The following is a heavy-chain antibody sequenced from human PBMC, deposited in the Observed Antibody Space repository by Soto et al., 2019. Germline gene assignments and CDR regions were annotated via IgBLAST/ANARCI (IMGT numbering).Heavy chain of an antibody. V-gene: IGHV3-49*04. CDR2: IRSKAYGGTT. CDR3: TRAPRDYYDSSGYYTLFDD. J-gene: IGHJ4*02. CDR1: GFTFGDYA. D-gene: IGHD3-22*01. Sequence: PGGSLRLSCTASGFTFGDYAMSWVRQAPGKGLEWVGFIRSKAYGGTTEYAASVKGRFTISRDDSKSIAYLQMNSLKTEDTAVYYCTRAPRDYYDSSGYYTLFDDWGQGTLVTVSS.